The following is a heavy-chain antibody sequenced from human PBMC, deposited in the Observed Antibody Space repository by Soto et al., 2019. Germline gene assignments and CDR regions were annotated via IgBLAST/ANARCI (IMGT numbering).Heavy chain of an antibody. D-gene: IGHD2-2*01. Sequence: ASVKVSCKASGYTFTSYGISWVRQAPGQGLEWMGWISAYNGNTNYAQKLQGRVTMTTDTSASTAYMELRSLRSDDTAVYYCARDLLLVIPAAMESYYYYGMDVWGKGTTVTVSS. J-gene: IGHJ6*04. CDR3: ARDLLLVIPAAMESYYYYGMDV. V-gene: IGHV1-18*01. CDR2: ISAYNGNT. CDR1: GYTFTSYG.